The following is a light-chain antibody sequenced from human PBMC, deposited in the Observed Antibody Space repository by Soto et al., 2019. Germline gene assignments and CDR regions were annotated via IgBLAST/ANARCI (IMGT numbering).Light chain of an antibody. J-gene: IGLJ1*01. CDR2: EVT. Sequence: QSAPTQPPSASGSPGQSVTISCTGTSSDVGGYNFVSWYQHHPGKAPKLMIYEVTKRPSGVPDRFSGSKSGNTASLTVSGLQAEHEADYYCSSYAGSNNLNVFGTGTKVTVL. V-gene: IGLV2-8*01. CDR3: SSYAGSNNLNV. CDR1: SSDVGGYNF.